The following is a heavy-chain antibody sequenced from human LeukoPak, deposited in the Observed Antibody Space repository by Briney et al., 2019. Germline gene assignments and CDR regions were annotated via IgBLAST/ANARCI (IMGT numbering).Heavy chain of an antibody. CDR1: GGSISSYY. Sequence: PSETLSLTCTVSGGSISSYYWSWIRQPPGKGLEWIGYIYHSGSTYYNPSPKSRVTISVDRSKNQFSLKLSSVTAADTAVYYCAGYCSGGSCVAGGDAFDIWGQGTMVTVSS. CDR2: IYHSGST. CDR3: AGYCSGGSCVAGGDAFDI. D-gene: IGHD2-15*01. J-gene: IGHJ3*02. V-gene: IGHV4-59*04.